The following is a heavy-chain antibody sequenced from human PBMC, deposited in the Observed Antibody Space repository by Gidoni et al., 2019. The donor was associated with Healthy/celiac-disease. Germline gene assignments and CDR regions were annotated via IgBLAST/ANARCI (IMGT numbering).Heavy chain of an antibody. V-gene: IGHV4-59*01. J-gene: IGHJ3*02. CDR1: GGSISSYY. Sequence: QVQLQESGPGLVKPSETLSLTCTVPGGSISSYYWSWIRQPPGKGLEWIGYIYYSGSTNYNPSLKSRVTISVDTSKNQFSLKLSSVTAADTAVYYCARDFPSPHAFDIWGQGTMVTVSS. CDR3: ARDFPSPHAFDI. CDR2: IYYSGST.